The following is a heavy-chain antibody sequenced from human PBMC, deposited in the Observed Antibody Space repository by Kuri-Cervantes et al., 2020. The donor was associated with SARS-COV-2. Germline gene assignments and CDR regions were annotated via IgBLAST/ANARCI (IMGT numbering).Heavy chain of an antibody. CDR3: ARENYDFWSGYTTLFDY. Sequence: ASVKVSCKASGGTFTSYGISWVRQAPGQGLEWMGWIGAYNGNTNYAQKLQGRVTMTTDTSTSTAYMELRSLRSDDTAVYYCARENYDFWSGYTTLFDYWGQGTLVTVSS. D-gene: IGHD3-3*01. CDR1: GGTFTSYG. CDR2: IGAYNGNT. J-gene: IGHJ4*02. V-gene: IGHV1-18*01.